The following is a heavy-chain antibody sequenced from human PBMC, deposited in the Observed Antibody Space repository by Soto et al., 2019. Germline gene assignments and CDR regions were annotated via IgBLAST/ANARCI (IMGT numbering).Heavy chain of an antibody. J-gene: IGHJ5*02. CDR2: IYYSGST. Sequence: SETLSLTCTVSGGSISSYYWSWIRQPPGKGLEWIGYIYYSGSTNYNPSLKSRVTISVDTSKNQFSLKLSSVTAADTAVYYCARDRPLVRGGHWFDPWGQGTLVTVSS. D-gene: IGHD6-13*01. CDR1: GGSISSYY. V-gene: IGHV4-59*01. CDR3: ARDRPLVRGGHWFDP.